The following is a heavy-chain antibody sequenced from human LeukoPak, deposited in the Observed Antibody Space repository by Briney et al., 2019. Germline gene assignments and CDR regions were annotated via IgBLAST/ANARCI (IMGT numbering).Heavy chain of an antibody. Sequence: GGSLRLSCAASGFTVSSNYMSWVRQAPGKGLEWVSAISGSGGSTYYADSVKGRFTISRDNSKNTLYLQMNSLRAEDTAVYYCAKLGQVVVTASFDYWGQGTLVTVSS. CDR2: ISGSGGST. CDR3: AKLGQVVVTASFDY. CDR1: GFTVSSNY. V-gene: IGHV3-23*01. D-gene: IGHD2-21*02. J-gene: IGHJ4*02.